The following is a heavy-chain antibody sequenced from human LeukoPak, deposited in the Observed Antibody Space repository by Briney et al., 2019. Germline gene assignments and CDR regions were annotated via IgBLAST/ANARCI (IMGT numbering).Heavy chain of an antibody. CDR2: ISYDGSNK. CDR1: GFSFSSYA. Sequence: GRSLRLSCAASGFSFSSYAMHWVRQAPGKGLEWVAVISYDGSNKYYADSVKCRFTIPRDNSKNTLYLQMNSLRAEDTAVYYCASPGIAAALFDPWGQGTLVTVSS. CDR3: ASPGIAAALFDP. V-gene: IGHV3-30*04. J-gene: IGHJ5*02. D-gene: IGHD6-13*01.